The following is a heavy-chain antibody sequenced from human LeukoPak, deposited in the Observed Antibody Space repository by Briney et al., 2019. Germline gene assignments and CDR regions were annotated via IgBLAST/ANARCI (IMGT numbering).Heavy chain of an antibody. CDR1: GGSIDRYY. V-gene: IGHV4-4*07. CDR2: VYSSGST. J-gene: IGHJ6*02. Sequence: SETLSLTCTVSGGSIDRYYWSWIRQPAGKGLEWIGRVYSSGSTDYNPSLKSRVTMSVDTSKNQFSLKLSSVTAADTAVYYCARGSAKYFDWLLLLGNYYYGMDVWGQGTTVTVSS. D-gene: IGHD3-9*01. CDR3: ARGSAKYFDWLLLLGNYYYGMDV.